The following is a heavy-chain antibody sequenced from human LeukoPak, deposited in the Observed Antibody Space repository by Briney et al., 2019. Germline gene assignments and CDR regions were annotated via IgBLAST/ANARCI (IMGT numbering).Heavy chain of an antibody. CDR2: INQDGSEE. V-gene: IGHV3-7*01. D-gene: IGHD5-12*01. CDR1: GFTFDNYA. J-gene: IGHJ4*02. Sequence: GGSLRLSCAASGFTFDNYAMNWVRQAPGKGLEWVAHINQDGSEEHYMDSAKARFTISRDNAKNSLSLQMNSLRAEDTAVYYCVRDGGVSGYDLLDYWGQGTLVTVSS. CDR3: VRDGGVSGYDLLDY.